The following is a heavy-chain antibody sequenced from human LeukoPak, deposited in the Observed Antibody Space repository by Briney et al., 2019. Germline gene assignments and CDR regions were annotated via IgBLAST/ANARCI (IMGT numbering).Heavy chain of an antibody. CDR2: INPTGGST. Sequence: FMXXVRQAPGQXLEWMGIINPTGGSTTYAQKFQGRVTMTRDTSTSTVYMELSSLRSDDTAVYYCARTAARRFDYWGQGTLVTVSS. D-gene: IGHD6-6*01. J-gene: IGHJ4*02. CDR1: F. CDR3: ARTAARRFDY. V-gene: IGHV1-46*01.